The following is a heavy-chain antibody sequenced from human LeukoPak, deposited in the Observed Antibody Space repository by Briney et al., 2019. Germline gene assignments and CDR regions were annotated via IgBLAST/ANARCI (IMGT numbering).Heavy chain of an antibody. Sequence: GRSLRLSCAASGFTFSSYAMPWVRQAPGKGLEWVAVISYDGSNKYYADSVKGRFTISRDNSKNTLYLQMNSLRAEDTAVYYCARALLWFGELLGTDYWGQGTLVTVSS. CDR3: ARALLWFGELLGTDY. CDR1: GFTFSSYA. J-gene: IGHJ4*02. CDR2: ISYDGSNK. D-gene: IGHD3-10*01. V-gene: IGHV3-30*04.